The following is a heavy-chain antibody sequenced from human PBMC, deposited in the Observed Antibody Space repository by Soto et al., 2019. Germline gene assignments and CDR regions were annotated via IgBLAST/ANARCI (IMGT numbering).Heavy chain of an antibody. D-gene: IGHD6-6*01. Sequence: SETLSLTCTVSGGSISSYYWSWIRQPPGKGLEWIGYIYHSGTTHYNPSLKSRVTISADTSRNQFSLKLSSVTAADTAVYYCARNRYSSSPDYDYWGQGTLVTVSS. CDR3: ARNRYSSSPDYDY. J-gene: IGHJ4*01. V-gene: IGHV4-59*01. CDR1: GGSISSYY. CDR2: IYHSGTT.